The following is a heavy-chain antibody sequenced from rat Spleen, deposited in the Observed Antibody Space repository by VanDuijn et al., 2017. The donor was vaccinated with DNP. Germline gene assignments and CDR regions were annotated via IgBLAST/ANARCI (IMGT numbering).Heavy chain of an antibody. CDR3: TRDDSGPYY. J-gene: IGHJ2*01. CDR2: VWIGGTT. V-gene: IGHV2-15*01. D-gene: IGHD1-1*01. CDR1: GFSLTSYS. Sequence: QVQLKESGPGLVQPSQTLSLTCTVSGFSLTSYSVSWVRQPSGQGLEWMGVVWIGGTTHISSIFKSRVSISRDTSKSQVFLKMNSLQTEDTAIYFCTRDDSGPYYWGQGVMVTVSS.